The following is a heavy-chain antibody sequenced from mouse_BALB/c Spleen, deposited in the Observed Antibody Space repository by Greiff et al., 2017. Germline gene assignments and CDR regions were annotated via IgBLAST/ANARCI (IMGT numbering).Heavy chain of an antibody. D-gene: IGHD1-1*01. J-gene: IGHJ4*01. CDR3: ARSDTTVVEYYYAMDY. CDR2: ISSGSSTI. V-gene: IGHV5-17*02. CDR1: GFTFSSFG. Sequence: EVHLVESGGGLVQPGGSRKLSCAASGFTFSSFGMHWVRQAPEKGLEWVAYISSGSSTIYYADTVKGRFTISRDNPKNTLFLQMTSLRSEDTAMYYCARSDTTVVEYYYAMDYWGQGTSVTVSS.